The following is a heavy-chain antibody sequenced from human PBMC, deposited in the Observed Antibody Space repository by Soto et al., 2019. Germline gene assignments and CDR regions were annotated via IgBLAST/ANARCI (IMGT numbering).Heavy chain of an antibody. J-gene: IGHJ4*02. CDR2: SYNSASS. CDR3: ARARYYDWCFDL. Sequence: SETLGVPWTVSRGSINSAGHHWGWVRQSPGKGLEWLGYSYNSASSYYNPSLQSRVTISVDLSKAQFYLTLTSVTAADTAVHFCARARYYDWCFDLWGLGTTVTVSS. CDR1: RGSINSAGHH. V-gene: IGHV4-30-2*06. D-gene: IGHD3-9*01.